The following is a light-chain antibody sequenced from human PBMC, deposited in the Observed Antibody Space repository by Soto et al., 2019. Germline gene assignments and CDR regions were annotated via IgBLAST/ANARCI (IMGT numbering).Light chain of an antibody. CDR3: SSYTSSSTLCV. CDR2: EVS. J-gene: IGLJ1*01. Sequence: QSVLTQPASVSGSPGQSITISCTGTSSDVGGYNYVSWYQQHPGKAPKLMLYEVSNRPSGISNRFSGSKSGNTASLTISGLQAEDEAHYYCSSYTSSSTLCVFGTGTKVTVL. CDR1: SSDVGGYNY. V-gene: IGLV2-14*01.